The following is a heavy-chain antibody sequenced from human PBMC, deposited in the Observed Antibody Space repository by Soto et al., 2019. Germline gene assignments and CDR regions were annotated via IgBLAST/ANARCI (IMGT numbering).Heavy chain of an antibody. CDR2: INAGNGNT. Sequence: QVQLVQSGAEVTKPGASVKVSCKASGYIFTSSGLHWVRQAPGQGLEWMGYINAGNGNTKYSQKYQGRVTISRDTSATTVYMDLSSLRPEDTAVYYCARDAIRGYTGYDDFDYWGQGTLVTVSS. V-gene: IGHV1-3*01. CDR3: ARDAIRGYTGYDDFDY. J-gene: IGHJ4*02. CDR1: GYIFTSSG. D-gene: IGHD5-12*01.